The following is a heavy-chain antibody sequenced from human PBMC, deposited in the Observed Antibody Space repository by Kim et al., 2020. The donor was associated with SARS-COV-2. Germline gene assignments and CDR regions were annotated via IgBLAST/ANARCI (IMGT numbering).Heavy chain of an antibody. CDR1: GFTFSRYS. V-gene: IGHV3-21*01. Sequence: GGSLRLSCAASGFTFSRYSMHWVRQAPGKGLEWVSSISGSSSYGNYADSVKGRFTISRDNAENSLFLQMTSLRAEDTAVYYCARDYVAKTYDDILTGHYIPFRDNRMDVWGQGTTVTVSS. CDR3: ARDYVAKTYDDILTGHYIPFRDNRMDV. D-gene: IGHD3-9*01. J-gene: IGHJ6*02. CDR2: ISGSSSYG.